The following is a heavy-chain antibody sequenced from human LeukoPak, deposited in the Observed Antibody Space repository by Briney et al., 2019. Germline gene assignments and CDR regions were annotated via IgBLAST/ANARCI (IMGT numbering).Heavy chain of an antibody. V-gene: IGHV3-48*03. J-gene: IGHJ4*02. D-gene: IGHD6-19*01. CDR2: ISSGASTM. CDR1: GFMFRRFE. Sequence: GGSLRLSCAASGFMFRRFEMYWVRQAPGKGLEGVAYISSGASTMYYADSVKGRFTISRDDAKNSLFLQMNSLRAEDTAVYYCALLAVASDFDYWGQGTLVTVSS. CDR3: ALLAVASDFDY.